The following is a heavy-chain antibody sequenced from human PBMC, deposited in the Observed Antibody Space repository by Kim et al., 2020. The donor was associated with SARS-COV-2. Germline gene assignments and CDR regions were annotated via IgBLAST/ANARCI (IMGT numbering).Heavy chain of an antibody. J-gene: IGHJ6*02. Sequence: KSRVTISVDTSKNQFSLKLSSVTAADTAVYYCVRHSSVKPTNPNNYGMDVWGQGTTVTVSS. CDR3: VRHSSVKPTNPNNYGMDV. V-gene: IGHV4-39*01. D-gene: IGHD3-16*02.